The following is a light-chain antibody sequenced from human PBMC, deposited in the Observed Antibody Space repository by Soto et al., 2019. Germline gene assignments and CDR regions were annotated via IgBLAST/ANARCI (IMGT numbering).Light chain of an antibody. CDR1: QSVLYSSNNKNY. CDR3: QQYGSSPT. CDR2: WAS. J-gene: IGKJ5*01. Sequence: DIVMTQSPDSLAVSLGERATINCKSSQSVLYSSNNKNYLAWYQQKPGQPPKALIYWASTRESRVPDRFSGSGSGTDFTLTISRLEPEDFAVYYCQQYGSSPTFGQGTRLEI. V-gene: IGKV4-1*01.